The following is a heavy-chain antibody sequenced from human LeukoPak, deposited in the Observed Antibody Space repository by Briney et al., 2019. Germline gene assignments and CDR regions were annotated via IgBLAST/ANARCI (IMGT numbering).Heavy chain of an antibody. Sequence: SETLSPTCTVSGGSISSYYWSWIRQPPGKGLEWIGYIYYSGSTNHNPSLKSRVTISVDTSKNQFSLKLTSVTAADTAVYYCARVDTSGSNFDYWGQGTLVTVSS. CDR3: ARVDTSGSNFDY. J-gene: IGHJ4*02. V-gene: IGHV4-59*01. CDR1: GGSISSYY. CDR2: IYYSGST. D-gene: IGHD6-19*01.